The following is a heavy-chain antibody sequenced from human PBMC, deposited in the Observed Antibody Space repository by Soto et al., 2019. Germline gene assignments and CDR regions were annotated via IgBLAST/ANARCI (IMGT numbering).Heavy chain of an antibody. CDR3: ARVTYGDYIAFAFDI. CDR2: IYYSGST. D-gene: IGHD4-17*01. J-gene: IGHJ3*02. Sequence: SETLSLTCTVSGGSISSYYWSWIRQPPGKGLEWIGYIYYSGSTNYNPSLKSRVTISVDTSKNQFSLKLGSVTAADTAVYYCARVTYGDYIAFAFDIWGQGTMVTVSS. V-gene: IGHV4-59*01. CDR1: GGSISSYY.